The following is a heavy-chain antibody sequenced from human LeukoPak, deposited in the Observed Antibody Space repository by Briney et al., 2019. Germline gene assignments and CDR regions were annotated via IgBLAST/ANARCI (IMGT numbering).Heavy chain of an antibody. CDR2: ISGSGGST. D-gene: IGHD2-15*01. V-gene: IGHV3-23*01. CDR3: AKLGGSSYYYGMDV. CDR1: GFTFSSYA. J-gene: IGHJ6*02. Sequence: GGSLKLPCAASGFTFSSYAMSWVRQPPGKGLEWVSAISGSGGSTYYADSVKGRFTISRDNSKNTLYLQMNSLRAEDTAVYYCAKLGGSSYYYGMDVWGQGTTVTVSS.